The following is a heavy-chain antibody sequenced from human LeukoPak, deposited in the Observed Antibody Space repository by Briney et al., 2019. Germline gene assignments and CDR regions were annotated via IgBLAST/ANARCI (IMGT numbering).Heavy chain of an antibody. CDR3: ARDKQHSYGRYFDH. V-gene: IGHV4-59*01. Sequence: SETLSLTCGVFGVSINDCYWSWIRQSPGKGLEWIGYMQSTGNSNYNPSLKSRVTMSVDMSRNQIVLNLSSVTAADTAVYFCARDKQHSYGRYFDHWGQGTLVTVSS. CDR1: GVSINDCY. CDR2: MQSTGNS. J-gene: IGHJ4*02. D-gene: IGHD5-18*01.